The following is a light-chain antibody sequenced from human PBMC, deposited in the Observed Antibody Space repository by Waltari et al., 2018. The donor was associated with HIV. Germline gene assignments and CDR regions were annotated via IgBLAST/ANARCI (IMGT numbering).Light chain of an antibody. CDR1: SSDVGGYKD. CDR2: EVS. CDR3: NSYISTTTVM. V-gene: IGLV2-14*01. J-gene: IGLJ3*02. Sequence: QSALTQPASVSGSPGQSITISCTGTSSDVGGYKDVSWYQQHPDKAPKLLIYEVSHRPSGVSTRFSGSKSGNTASLTISGLQAEDEADYYCNSYISTTTVMFGGGTKLTVL.